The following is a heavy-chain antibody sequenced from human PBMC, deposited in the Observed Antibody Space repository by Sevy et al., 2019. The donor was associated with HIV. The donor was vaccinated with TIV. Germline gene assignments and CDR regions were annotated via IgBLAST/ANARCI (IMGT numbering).Heavy chain of an antibody. Sequence: GGSLRLSCAASGFSFSSYWMHWVRQAPGKGLEWVANIKPDESEKYYVASVKGRFTISRDNAKNSVYLQMNSLRPDDTAIYHCARGNSGSFDYWGQGTLVTVSS. D-gene: IGHD3-22*01. CDR2: IKPDESEK. J-gene: IGHJ4*02. V-gene: IGHV3-7*04. CDR3: ARGNSGSFDY. CDR1: GFSFSSYW.